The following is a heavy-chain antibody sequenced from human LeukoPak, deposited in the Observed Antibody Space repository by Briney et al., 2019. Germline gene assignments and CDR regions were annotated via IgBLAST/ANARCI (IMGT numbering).Heavy chain of an antibody. CDR1: GFTFDDYT. D-gene: IGHD5-12*01. Sequence: GGSLRLSCAASGFTFDDYTMHWVRQAPGKGLEWVSFISWDGGSTYYADSVKGRFTISRDNSKNSLYLQMNSLRTEDTALYYCAKGRGIVATMCFDYWGQGTLVTVSS. V-gene: IGHV3-43*01. CDR2: ISWDGGST. J-gene: IGHJ4*02. CDR3: AKGRGIVATMCFDY.